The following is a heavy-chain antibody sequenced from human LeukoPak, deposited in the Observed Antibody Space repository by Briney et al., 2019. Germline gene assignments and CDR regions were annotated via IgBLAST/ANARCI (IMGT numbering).Heavy chain of an antibody. CDR1: GDSISSDY. CDR2: INKRGTT. D-gene: IGHD3-16*02. Sequence: SETLSLTCTVSGDSISSDYWSWIRQPPGKGLEWMGFINKRGTTSYNPSLKSGVTISRHMPKNQFALHLTSVSAPATAVYYCARYRDGARDISLDLWGQGPLVPVSS. CDR3: ARYRDGARDISLDL. V-gene: IGHV4-59*01. J-gene: IGHJ5*02.